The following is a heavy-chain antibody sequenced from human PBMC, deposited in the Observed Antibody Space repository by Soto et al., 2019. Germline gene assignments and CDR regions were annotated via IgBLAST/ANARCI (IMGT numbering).Heavy chain of an antibody. J-gene: IGHJ4*02. Sequence: PGGSLRLSCAASGFIFSNYGMHWFRQAPGKGLEWVALIWYDGSNKEYADSVKGRFTISRDNSKNTLYLQMNSLRAEDTAMYYCATVRGNYFDYWGQGALVTVS. D-gene: IGHD3-16*01. CDR1: GFIFSNYG. CDR2: IWYDGSNK. V-gene: IGHV3-33*01. CDR3: ATVRGNYFDY.